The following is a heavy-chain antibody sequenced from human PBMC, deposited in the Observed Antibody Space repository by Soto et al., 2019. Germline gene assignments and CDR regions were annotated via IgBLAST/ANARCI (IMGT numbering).Heavy chain of an antibody. V-gene: IGHV3-48*02. CDR1: GFTFSSYS. CDR3: ARDGGPVYCNSPGCSAKHFDY. CDR2: ISSSSSTI. Sequence: PGGSLRLSCAASGFTFSSYSMNWVRQAPGKGLEWVSYISSSSSTIYYADSVKGRFTISRDNAKNSLYLQMNSLRDEDTAVYYCARDGGPVYCNSPGCSAKHFDYWGQGTLVTV. J-gene: IGHJ4*02. D-gene: IGHD2-2*01.